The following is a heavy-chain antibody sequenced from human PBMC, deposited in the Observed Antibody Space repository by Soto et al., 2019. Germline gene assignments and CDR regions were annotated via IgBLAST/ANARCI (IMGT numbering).Heavy chain of an antibody. J-gene: IGHJ3*02. D-gene: IGHD3-3*01. CDR2: ISGSGGGI. Sequence: VLLLESGGGLVQPGGSLRLSCAASGFTFSNYAMSWVRQAPGKGLEWVSGISGSGGGIEYADSVKGRFTISRDNSKNSLYLQMNSLRAEDTAVYYCAKVGTYDFWSGYDSAFDIWGQGTMVTVSS. V-gene: IGHV3-23*01. CDR3: AKVGTYDFWSGYDSAFDI. CDR1: GFTFSNYA.